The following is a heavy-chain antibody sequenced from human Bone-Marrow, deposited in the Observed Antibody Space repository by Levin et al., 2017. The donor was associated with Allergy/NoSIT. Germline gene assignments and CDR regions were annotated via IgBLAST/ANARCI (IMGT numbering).Heavy chain of an antibody. Sequence: SVKVSCKASGGSISTFTVSWVRQAPGQGLEWMGRVIPIFDTPNYAQKFPGRVTITADKSTNTAYMELNSLTSADTAVYYCARGITEWFGELFNPWGQGTLVTVSS. CDR2: VIPIFDTP. J-gene: IGHJ5*02. V-gene: IGHV1-69*08. CDR1: GGSISTFT. CDR3: ARGITEWFGELFNP. D-gene: IGHD3-10*01.